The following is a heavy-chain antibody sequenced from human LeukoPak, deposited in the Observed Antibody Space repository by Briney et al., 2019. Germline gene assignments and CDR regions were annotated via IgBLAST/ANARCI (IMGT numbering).Heavy chain of an antibody. CDR2: IYYSGST. D-gene: IGHD5-12*01. V-gene: IGHV4-59*01. J-gene: IGHJ4*02. Sequence: SETLSLTCTVSGGSISSYYWSWIRQPPGKGLEWIGYIYYSGSTNYNPSLKSRVTISVDTSKNQFSLKLSSVTADDTAVYYCASGRDGYNRHFDYWGQGTLVTVSS. CDR1: GGSISSYY. CDR3: ASGRDGYNRHFDY.